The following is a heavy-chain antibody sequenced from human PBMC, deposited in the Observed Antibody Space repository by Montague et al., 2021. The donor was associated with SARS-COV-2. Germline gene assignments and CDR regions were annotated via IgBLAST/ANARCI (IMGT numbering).Heavy chain of an antibody. V-gene: IGHV4-59*08. CDR1: GDSISNYS. CDR3: ARHLRVTTVTSHMYHYALDV. D-gene: IGHD4-11*01. Sequence: SETLSLTCSVSGDSISNYSWSWIRQSPGKGLELIGYIYYSGSTNYNPSLTSRGTISVDTSKNQVYLKLTSGTAADTAVYYCARHLRVTTVTSHMYHYALDVWGQGTTVTVSS. CDR2: IYYSGST. J-gene: IGHJ6*02.